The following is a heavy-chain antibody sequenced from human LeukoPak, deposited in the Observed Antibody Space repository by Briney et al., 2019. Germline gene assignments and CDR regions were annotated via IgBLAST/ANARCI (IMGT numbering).Heavy chain of an antibody. D-gene: IGHD3-22*01. CDR2: IYHSGST. CDR3: ARTYYYDSSGYYYNNWFDP. CDR1: GGSISSSNW. V-gene: IGHV4-4*02. Sequence: PSETLSLTCAVSGGSISSSNWWSWVRQPPGKGLEWIGEIYHSGSTNYNPSLKSRVTISVDKSRNQFSLKLSSVTAADTAVYYCARTYYYDSSGYYYNNWFDPWGQGTLVTVSS. J-gene: IGHJ5*02.